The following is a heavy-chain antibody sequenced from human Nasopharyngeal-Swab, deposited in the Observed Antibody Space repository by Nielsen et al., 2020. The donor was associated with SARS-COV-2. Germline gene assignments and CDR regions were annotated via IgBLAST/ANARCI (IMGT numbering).Heavy chain of an antibody. CDR2: ISGSGGST. D-gene: IGHD3-9*01. J-gene: IGHJ4*02. CDR3: AKLAYILTGYPDY. Sequence: GESLKISCAASGFTFSSYAMSWVRQAPGKGLEWVSAISGSGGSTYYADSVKGRFTISRDNSKNMLYLQMNSLRAEDTAVYYCAKLAYILTGYPDYWGQGTLVTVSS. CDR1: GFTFSSYA. V-gene: IGHV3-23*01.